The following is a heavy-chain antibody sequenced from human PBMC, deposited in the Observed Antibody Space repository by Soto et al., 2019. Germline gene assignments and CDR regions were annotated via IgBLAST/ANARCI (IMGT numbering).Heavy chain of an antibody. CDR3: ARGVDVVVVPAAAEHFDY. J-gene: IGHJ4*02. V-gene: IGHV4-34*01. CDR2: INHSGST. Sequence: SLTCAVYGGSFSGYYWSWIRQPPGKGLEWIGEINHSGSTNYNPSLKSRVTISVDTSKNQFSLKLSSVTAADTAVYYCARGVDVVVVPAAAEHFDYWGQGTLVTVSS. D-gene: IGHD2-2*01. CDR1: GGSFSGYY.